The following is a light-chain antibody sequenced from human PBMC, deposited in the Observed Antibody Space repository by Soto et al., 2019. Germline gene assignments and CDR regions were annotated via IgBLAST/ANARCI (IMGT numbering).Light chain of an antibody. V-gene: IGKV3-11*01. CDR3: QQRSEWPWT. Sequence: DILLTQSPATLSLSPGERATLSCRASQSISSYLAWYQQKPGQAPRLLFYDASIRAAGIPARFSGSGSGTEFTPAISSLEREVLAVYYCQQRSEWPWTFGRGTKLEIK. J-gene: IGKJ2*01. CDR2: DAS. CDR1: QSISSY.